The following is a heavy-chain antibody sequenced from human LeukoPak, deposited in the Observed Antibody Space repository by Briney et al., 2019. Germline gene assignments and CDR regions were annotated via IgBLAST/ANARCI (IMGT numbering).Heavy chain of an antibody. CDR1: GYTFTSYD. V-gene: IGHV1-8*01. CDR3: ATHTYYYSSGSFAY. J-gene: IGHJ4*02. CDR2: MNPGSGNT. D-gene: IGHD3-10*01. Sequence: ASVKVSCKASGYTFTSYDINWVRQATGQGPEWMGWMNPGSGNTGYAQGFQGRVTMTGDTSTNTAYLELSSLRSEDTAVYYCATHTYYYSSGSFAYWGQGTLVTVSS.